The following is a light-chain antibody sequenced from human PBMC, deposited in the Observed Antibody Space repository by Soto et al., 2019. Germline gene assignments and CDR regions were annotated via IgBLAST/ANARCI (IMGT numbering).Light chain of an antibody. CDR1: QSISIW. Sequence: DIQMTQSPSTLSASAGDRVTITCRASQSISIWLARYQQKPGKAPKLLINDASSLESGVPSRFTGSGSGTEFTLTISNLQPDDFATYYCQQFHSFPITFGQGTRLEIK. J-gene: IGKJ5*01. V-gene: IGKV1-5*01. CDR3: QQFHSFPIT. CDR2: DAS.